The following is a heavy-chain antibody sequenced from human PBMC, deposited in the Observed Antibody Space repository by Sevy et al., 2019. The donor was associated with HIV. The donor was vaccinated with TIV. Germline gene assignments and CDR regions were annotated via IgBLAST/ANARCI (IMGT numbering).Heavy chain of an antibody. Sequence: GGSLRLSCAASGFTFSDYYMSWIRQAPGKGLEWLSYISGSDNTIYYADSVKGRFIISRDNAKNSLYLQMNSLRAEDTAVYYCARDHVKDGDLGDYYYYAMDVWGQGTTVTVSS. V-gene: IGHV3-11*01. CDR3: ARDHVKDGDLGDYYYYAMDV. J-gene: IGHJ6*02. CDR2: ISGSDNTI. CDR1: GFTFSDYY. D-gene: IGHD4-17*01.